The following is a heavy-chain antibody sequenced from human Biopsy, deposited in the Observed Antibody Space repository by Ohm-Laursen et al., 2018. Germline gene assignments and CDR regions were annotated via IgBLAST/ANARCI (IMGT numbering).Heavy chain of an antibody. Sequence: SLRLSFTATVFTFAHYAMHWVRQAPGKGPGRISLIWYDGTNEDYADSVKGRFTISRDNSKKTLYLQINTLTLEGTAFYYCARGLSSGWYGYFDVWGRGALVTVSS. CDR3: ARGLSSGWYGYFDV. D-gene: IGHD6-19*01. J-gene: IGHJ2*01. CDR1: VFTFAHYA. CDR2: IWYDGTNE. V-gene: IGHV3-33*04.